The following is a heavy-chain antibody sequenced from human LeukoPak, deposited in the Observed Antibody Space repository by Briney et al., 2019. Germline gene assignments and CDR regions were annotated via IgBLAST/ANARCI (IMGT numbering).Heavy chain of an antibody. V-gene: IGHV1-18*04. Sequence: GASVKVSCKASGYTFTGYYMHWVRQAPGQGLEWMGWTSAHNDDTNYAETLQGRLTMTTDISTSTAYMELTSLRSDDTAVYYCARDWDSRNDYFDPWGQGTLVIVSS. CDR3: ARDWDSRNDYFDP. CDR1: GYTFTGYY. D-gene: IGHD1-1*01. J-gene: IGHJ4*02. CDR2: TSAHNDDT.